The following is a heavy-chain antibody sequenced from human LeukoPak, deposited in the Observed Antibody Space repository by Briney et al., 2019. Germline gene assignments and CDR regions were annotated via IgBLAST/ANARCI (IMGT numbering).Heavy chain of an antibody. CDR2: INHSGTT. J-gene: IGHJ4*02. V-gene: IGHV4-34*01. D-gene: IGHD3-10*02. CDR3: ARSRSLVVPSAHTFWGRGVRGAIIGFDY. CDR1: GGSFSGYY. Sequence: SETLSLTCTVYGGSFSGYYWTWIRQPPGKGLEWIGEINHSGTTNYNPSLKSRITISLDTCKNQFSLKLSSVTAADTAVYYCARSRSLVVPSAHTFWGRGVRGAIIGFDYWGQGTLVSVSS.